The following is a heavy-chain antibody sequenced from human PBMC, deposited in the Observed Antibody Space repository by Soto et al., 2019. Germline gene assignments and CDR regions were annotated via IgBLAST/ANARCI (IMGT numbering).Heavy chain of an antibody. D-gene: IGHD3-3*01. CDR3: ARVFTIFGVVEYYMDV. V-gene: IGHV4-39*01. Sequence: PSETLSLTCTFSGGSISSSSYYWGWIRQPPGKGLEWIGSIYYSGSTYYNPSLKSRVTISVDTSKNQFSLKLSSVTAADTAVYYCARVFTIFGVVEYYMDVWGKGTTVTVSS. CDR1: GGSISSSSYY. CDR2: IYYSGST. J-gene: IGHJ6*03.